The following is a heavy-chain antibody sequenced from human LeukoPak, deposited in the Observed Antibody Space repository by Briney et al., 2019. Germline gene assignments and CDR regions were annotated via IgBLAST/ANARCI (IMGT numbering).Heavy chain of an antibody. CDR3: ATVSAFFYDSGSYYTFDY. Sequence: SGTLSLTCAVSGGSISSSKWWSWVRQPPGKGLEWIGEIYDSGSTNYNPSLKSPVTISVDKSKNQFSLKLSSVTAADTAVYYCATVSAFFYDSGSYYTFDYWGQGNLVTVSS. CDR2: IYDSGST. D-gene: IGHD3-10*01. J-gene: IGHJ4*02. CDR1: GGSISSSKW. V-gene: IGHV4-4*02.